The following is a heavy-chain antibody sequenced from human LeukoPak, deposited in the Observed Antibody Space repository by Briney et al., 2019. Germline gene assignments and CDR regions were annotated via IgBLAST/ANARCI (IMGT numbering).Heavy chain of an antibody. Sequence: ASVKVSCKASGGTFTSYYMHWVRQAPGQGLEWRGIINPSGGSTSYAQKFQGRITMTRDTSTSTVYMELSSLRSEDTAVYYCARVVYYYDSSGYYPLGYWGQGTLVTVSS. CDR1: GGTFTSYY. D-gene: IGHD3-22*01. J-gene: IGHJ4*02. CDR3: ARVVYYYDSSGYYPLGY. CDR2: INPSGGST. V-gene: IGHV1-46*01.